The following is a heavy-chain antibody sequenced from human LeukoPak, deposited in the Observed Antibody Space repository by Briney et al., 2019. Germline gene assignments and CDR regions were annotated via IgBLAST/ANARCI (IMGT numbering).Heavy chain of an antibody. J-gene: IGHJ4*02. CDR3: ARGSVGTPPPFDY. CDR1: GFTFNNYA. V-gene: IGHV3-30-3*01. Sequence: PGGSLRLSCAASGFTFNNYAIHWVRQAPGMGLDWVALISSDGGSKHYADSVKGRFTISRDTSTLYLQMDSLRTGDTAVYYCARGSVGTPPPFDYWGQGTLVTVSS. D-gene: IGHD2-15*01. CDR2: ISSDGGSK.